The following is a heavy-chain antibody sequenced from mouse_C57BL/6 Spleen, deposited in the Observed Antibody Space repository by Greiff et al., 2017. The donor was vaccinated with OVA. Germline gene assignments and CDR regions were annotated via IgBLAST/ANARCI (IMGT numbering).Heavy chain of an antibody. CDR3: ARWGGLRPYYFDY. V-gene: IGHV1-19*01. CDR2: INPYNGGT. D-gene: IGHD2-4*01. CDR1: GYTFTDYY. J-gene: IGHJ2*01. Sequence: VQLQQSGPVLVKPGASVKMSCKASGYTFTDYYMNWVKQSHGKSLEWIGVINPYNGGTSYNQKFKGKATLTVDKSSSTAYMELNSLTSEDSAVYYCARWGGLRPYYFDYWGQGTTLTVSS.